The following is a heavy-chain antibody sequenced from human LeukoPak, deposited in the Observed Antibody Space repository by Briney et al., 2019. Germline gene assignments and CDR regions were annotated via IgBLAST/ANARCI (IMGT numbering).Heavy chain of an antibody. CDR1: GGSISSSSYY. J-gene: IGHJ4*02. Sequence: SETLSLTCTVSGGSISSSSYYWGWIRQPPGKGLEWIGSIYYSGSTYYNPSLKSRVTISVDTSKNQFSLKLSSVTAADTAVYYCASPQPLPVPNSSGQEPFDYWGQGTLVTVSS. CDR2: IYYSGST. CDR3: ASPQPLPVPNSSGQEPFDY. V-gene: IGHV4-39*01. D-gene: IGHD6-19*01.